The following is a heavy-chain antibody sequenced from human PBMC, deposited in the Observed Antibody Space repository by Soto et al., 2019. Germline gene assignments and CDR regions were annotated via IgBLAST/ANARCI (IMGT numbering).Heavy chain of an antibody. V-gene: IGHV3-23*01. CDR2: ISGSCGST. J-gene: IGHJ3*02. CDR1: GFTFSSYA. CDR3: AKYLIAAADLPAFDI. Sequence: GGSLRLSCAASGFTFSSYAMSWVRQAPGKGLEWVSAISGSCGSTYYADSVKGRFTISRDNSKNTLYLQMNSLRAVDMAVYYCAKYLIAAADLPAFDIWGQGTMVTVSS. D-gene: IGHD6-13*01.